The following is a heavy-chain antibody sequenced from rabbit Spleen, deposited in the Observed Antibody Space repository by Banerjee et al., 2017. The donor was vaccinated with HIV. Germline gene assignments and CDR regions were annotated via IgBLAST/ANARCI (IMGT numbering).Heavy chain of an antibody. J-gene: IGHJ4*01. Sequence: QSLEESGGDLVKPGASLTLTCTASGFSFSSNYYMCWVRQAPGKGLDWIACIDVGSSGSTYYASWVNGRFTISSHNAQNTLYLQLSSLTAADTATYFCVRDQAGDADYGPYYLNLWGQGTLVTVS. D-gene: IGHD2-1*01. CDR3: VRDQAGDADYGPYYLNL. CDR2: IDVGSSGST. V-gene: IGHV1S40*01. CDR1: GFSFSSNYY.